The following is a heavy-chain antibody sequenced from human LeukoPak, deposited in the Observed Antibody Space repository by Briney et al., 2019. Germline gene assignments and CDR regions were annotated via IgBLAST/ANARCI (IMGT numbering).Heavy chain of an antibody. V-gene: IGHV3-53*01. CDR3: ARARPDLAYY. Sequence: GGSLRPSCAASGFTVSSNYMSWVRQAPGKGLEWVSVIYSGGSTYYADSVKGRFTISRDNSKNTLYLQMNSLRAEDTAVYYCARARPDLAYYWGQGTLVTVSS. J-gene: IGHJ4*02. CDR2: IYSGGST. CDR1: GFTVSSNY.